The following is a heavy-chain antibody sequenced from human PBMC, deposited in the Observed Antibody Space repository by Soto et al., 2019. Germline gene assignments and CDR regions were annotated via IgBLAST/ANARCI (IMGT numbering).Heavy chain of an antibody. CDR3: AKNYQFDC. CDR2: INVGDAGT. D-gene: IGHD2-2*01. Sequence: EVQLLESGGGLEQPGGSLRLSCAASGFIFTSYAMCWVRQAPGKGLEWVSSINVGDAGTNYADSVKGRFTISSDNSKNTLYLQMNFLRADDTAIYYCAKNYQFDCWGQGTLVTVSS. J-gene: IGHJ4*02. CDR1: GFIFTSYA. V-gene: IGHV3-23*01.